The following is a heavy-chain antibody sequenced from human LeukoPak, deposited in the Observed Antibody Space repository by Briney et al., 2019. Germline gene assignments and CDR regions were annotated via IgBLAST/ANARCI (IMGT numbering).Heavy chain of an antibody. J-gene: IGHJ4*02. CDR2: ISYDGSNK. CDR1: GFTVSSNY. D-gene: IGHD6-13*01. Sequence: GGSLRLSCAASGFTVSSNYMSWVRQAPGKGLEWVAVISYDGSNKYYADSVKGRFTISRDNSKNTLYLQMNSLRAEDTAVYYCAKDLQQLGIDYWGQGTLVTVSS. CDR3: AKDLQQLGIDY. V-gene: IGHV3-30*18.